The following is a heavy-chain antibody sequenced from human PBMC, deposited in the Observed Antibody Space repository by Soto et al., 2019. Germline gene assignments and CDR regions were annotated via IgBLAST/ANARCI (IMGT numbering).Heavy chain of an antibody. CDR2: IYYSGST. CDR1: GGSISSSSYY. D-gene: IGHD2-15*01. Sequence: QLQLQESGPGLVKPSETLSLTCTVSGGSISSSSYYWGWIRQPPGKGLEWIGSIYYSGSTYYNPSLKSRVTISVDTSKNQFSLKLSSVTAADTAVYYCARRGRKDCSGGSCYVCWGQGTLVTVSS. CDR3: ARRGRKDCSGGSCYVC. J-gene: IGHJ4*02. V-gene: IGHV4-39*01.